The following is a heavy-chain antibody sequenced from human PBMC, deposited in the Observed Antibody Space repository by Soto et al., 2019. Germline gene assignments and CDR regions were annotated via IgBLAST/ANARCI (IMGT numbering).Heavy chain of an antibody. D-gene: IGHD6-19*01. CDR2: ISAYNGNT. Sequence: ASVNVSCKASGYTFSIYGISWVRQAPGQGREWMGWISAYNGNTNYAQNLQGRVTVTTDTSTRTAYVELRSLTSDDTAVYYCARGGTGAYSSGRYDSWGQGTLVTVPQ. CDR1: GYTFSIYG. V-gene: IGHV1-18*04. CDR3: ARGGTGAYSSGRYDS. J-gene: IGHJ5*01.